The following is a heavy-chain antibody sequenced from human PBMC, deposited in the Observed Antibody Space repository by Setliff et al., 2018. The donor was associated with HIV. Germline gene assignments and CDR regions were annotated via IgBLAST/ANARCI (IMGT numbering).Heavy chain of an antibody. J-gene: IGHJ3*02. CDR2: FIAVLDIT. Sequence: GASVKVSCKASGDTFSNYAISWVRQAPGQGLEWMGQFIAVLDITSYAQKFQGRLTITADESTSTMYMELSSLRSDDPAVYYCAGPRGDEAFDIWGQGTMVTVSS. CDR1: GDTFSNYA. V-gene: IGHV1-69*10. D-gene: IGHD3-10*01. CDR3: AGPRGDEAFDI.